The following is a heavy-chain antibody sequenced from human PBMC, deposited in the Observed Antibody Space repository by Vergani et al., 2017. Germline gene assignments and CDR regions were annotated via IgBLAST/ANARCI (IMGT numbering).Heavy chain of an antibody. CDR2: ISYDGSNK. V-gene: IGHV3-30*03. Sequence: QVQLVESGGGVVQPGRSLRLSCAASGFTFSSYGMHWVRQAPGKGLEWVAVISYDGSNKYYADTVKGRFTISRDNSKITLYLQMNSLRAEDTAVYYCARMIAAAGTGLVSVYYYGMDVWGQGTTVTVSS. J-gene: IGHJ6*02. CDR3: ARMIAAAGTGLVSVYYYGMDV. D-gene: IGHD6-13*01. CDR1: GFTFSSYG.